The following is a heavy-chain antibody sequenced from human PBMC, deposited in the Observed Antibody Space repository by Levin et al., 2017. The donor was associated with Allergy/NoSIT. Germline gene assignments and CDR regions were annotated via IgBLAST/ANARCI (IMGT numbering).Heavy chain of an antibody. CDR1: GDSVSSNSAV. V-gene: IGHV6-1*01. CDR2: TYYKSKWYY. Sequence: SQTLSLTCAISGDSVSSNSAVWNWIRQSPSRGLEWLGRTYYKSKWYYNYAVSVKSRITINPDTSKNQFSLQPNSLTPEDTAVYYCARGDQSASIWGQGTLVTVSS. CDR3: ARGDQSASI. J-gene: IGHJ4*02.